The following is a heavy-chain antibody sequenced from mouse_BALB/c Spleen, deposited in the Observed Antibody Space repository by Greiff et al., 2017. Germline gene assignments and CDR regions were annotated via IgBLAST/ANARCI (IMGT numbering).Heavy chain of an antibody. Sequence: EVQRVESGGGLVKPGGSLKLSCAASGFTFSSYTMSWVRQTPEKRLEWVATISSGGSYTYYPDSVKGRFTISRDNAKNTLYLQMSSLKSEDTAMYYCTRVRRGPYYAMDYWGQGTSVTVSS. V-gene: IGHV5-6-4*01. CDR2: ISSGGSYT. CDR3: TRVRRGPYYAMDY. J-gene: IGHJ4*01. CDR1: GFTFSSYT.